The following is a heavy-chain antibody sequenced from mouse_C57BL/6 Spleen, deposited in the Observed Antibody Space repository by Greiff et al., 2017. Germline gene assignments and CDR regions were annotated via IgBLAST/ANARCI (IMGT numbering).Heavy chain of an antibody. V-gene: IGHV1-69*01. CDR1: GYTFTSYW. Sequence: QVQLQQPGAELVMPGASVKLSCKASGYTFTSYWMHWVKQRPGQGLELIGEIDPSDSYTNYNQKFKGKSTLTVDKSSSTAYMQLSSLTSEDSAVYYCARRKAYDWYFDVWGTGTTVTVSS. CDR2: IDPSDSYT. J-gene: IGHJ1*03. CDR3: ARRKAYDWYFDV. D-gene: IGHD3-2*02.